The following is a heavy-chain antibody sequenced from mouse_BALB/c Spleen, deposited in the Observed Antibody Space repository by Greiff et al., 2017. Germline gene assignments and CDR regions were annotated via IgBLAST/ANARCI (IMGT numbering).Heavy chain of an antibody. Sequence: EVKVEESGGGLVQPGGSLKLSCAASGFTFSSYTMSWVRQTPEKRLEWVAYISNGGGSTYYPDTVKGRFTISRDNAKNTLYLQMSSLKSEDTAMYYCARNDGYYGYAMDYWGQGTSVTVSS. J-gene: IGHJ4*01. V-gene: IGHV5-12-2*01. D-gene: IGHD2-3*01. CDR3: ARNDGYYGYAMDY. CDR2: ISNGGGST. CDR1: GFTFSSYT.